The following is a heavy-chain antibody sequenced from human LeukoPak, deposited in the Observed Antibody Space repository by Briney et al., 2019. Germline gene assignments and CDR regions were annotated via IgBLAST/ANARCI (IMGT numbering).Heavy chain of an antibody. D-gene: IGHD6-19*01. CDR3: ARGGLEWLSY. Sequence: GGSLRLSCAASGFTFSSYSMNWVRQAPGKGLEWVSFISSSSSPIYYADSVKGRFTISRDNAKNSVYLQMNSLRDEDTAVYYCARGGLEWLSYWGQGTLVTVSS. J-gene: IGHJ4*02. CDR2: ISSSSSPI. CDR1: GFTFSSYS. V-gene: IGHV3-48*02.